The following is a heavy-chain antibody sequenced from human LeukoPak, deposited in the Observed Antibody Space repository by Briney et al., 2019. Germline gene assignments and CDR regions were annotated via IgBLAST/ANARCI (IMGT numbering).Heavy chain of an antibody. CDR1: GGSFSGYY. CDR2: INHSGST. Sequence: SETLSLTCAVYGGSFSGYYWSWIRQPPGKGLEWSGEINHSGSTNYNPSLKSRVTISVDTSKNQFSLKLSSVTAADTAVYYCARAPVYYYDSSGYPSYYYYGMDVWGQGTTVTVSS. D-gene: IGHD3-22*01. CDR3: ARAPVYYYDSSGYPSYYYYGMDV. V-gene: IGHV4-34*01. J-gene: IGHJ6*02.